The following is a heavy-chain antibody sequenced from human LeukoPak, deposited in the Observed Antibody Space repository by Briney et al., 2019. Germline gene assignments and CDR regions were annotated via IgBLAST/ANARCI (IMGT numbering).Heavy chain of an antibody. J-gene: IGHJ4*02. Sequence: DSVKGRFTISRDNAKNSLYLQMNSLRAEDTAVYYCAKQRSKEDIVVVVAATTDYWGQGTLVTVSS. D-gene: IGHD2-15*01. V-gene: IGHV3-7*03. CDR3: AKQRSKEDIVVVVAATTDY.